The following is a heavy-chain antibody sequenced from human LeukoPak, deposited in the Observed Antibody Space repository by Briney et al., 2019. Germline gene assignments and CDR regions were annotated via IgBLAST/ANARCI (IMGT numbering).Heavy chain of an antibody. Sequence: GGSLRLSCAASGFTFSSYSMNWVRQAPGKGLEWVSSISSSSSYIYYADSVKGRFTISRDNAKNSLYLQMNSLRAEDTAVYYCARDRAVAGLCDYWGQGTLVTVSS. V-gene: IGHV3-21*01. J-gene: IGHJ4*02. D-gene: IGHD6-19*01. CDR3: ARDRAVAGLCDY. CDR1: GFTFSSYS. CDR2: ISSSSSYI.